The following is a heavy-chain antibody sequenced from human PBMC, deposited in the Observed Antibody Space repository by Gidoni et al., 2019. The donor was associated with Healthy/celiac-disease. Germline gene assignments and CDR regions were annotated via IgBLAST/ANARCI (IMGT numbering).Heavy chain of an antibody. CDR2: ISGSGGST. CDR1: GFTFSSYA. V-gene: IGHV3-23*01. CDR3: AKGARDYGDYARYYYYGMDV. D-gene: IGHD4-17*01. Sequence: EVQLLESGGGLVQPGGSLRLSCAASGFTFSSYAMRWVRQATGKGLEGVSAISGSGGSTYYADSVKGRFTIYRDNSKNTLYLQMNSLRAEDTAVYYCAKGARDYGDYARYYYYGMDVWGQGTTVTVSS. J-gene: IGHJ6*02.